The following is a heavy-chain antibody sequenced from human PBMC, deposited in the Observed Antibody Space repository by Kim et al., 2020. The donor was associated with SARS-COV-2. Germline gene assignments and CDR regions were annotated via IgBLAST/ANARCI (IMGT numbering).Heavy chain of an antibody. CDR1: GFSFSDSA. Sequence: GGSLRLSCAASGFSFSDSAIHWVRQAPGKGLEWVGRIRSKASGYATTYAASGKGRFTISSDDSKKAAHLQMNRLKTEDTAEYYCTLVPATTLAFWDAYD. J-gene: IGHJ3*02. CDR3: TLVPATTLAFWDAYD. V-gene: IGHV3-73*01. CDR2: IRSKASGYAT. D-gene: IGHD3-3*02.